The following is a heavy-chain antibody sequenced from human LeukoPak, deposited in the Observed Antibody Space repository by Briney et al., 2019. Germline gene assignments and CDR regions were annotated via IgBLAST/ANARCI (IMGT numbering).Heavy chain of an antibody. J-gene: IGHJ4*02. V-gene: IGHV5-51*01. CDR3: ARQSRVSGSWYIIDY. CDR2: IHPGDSEP. D-gene: IGHD6-13*01. Sequence: GESLKISCQGSGYSFISYWIGWVRQMPGKGLEWMGIIHPGDSEPTYSPSFQGQVSISADKSISTAYLQWSSLKASDTAMYYCARQSRVSGSWYIIDYWGQGTLVTVSS. CDR1: GYSFISYW.